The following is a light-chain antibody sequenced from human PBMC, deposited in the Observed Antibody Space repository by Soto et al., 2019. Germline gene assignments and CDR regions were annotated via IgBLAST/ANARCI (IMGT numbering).Light chain of an antibody. CDR3: QHSYSAPWT. CDR2: WAA. V-gene: IGKV4-1*01. CDR1: QTVLYTPNNKNH. J-gene: IGKJ1*01. Sequence: DIVMTQSPDSLAVSLGERATINCKSSQTVLYTPNNKNHLAWYQQKPGQPPKLLISWAATRESGVPERFSGSGSGTDFALAISSLQAEDVAVYYCQHSYSAPWTFGQGTRVEIK.